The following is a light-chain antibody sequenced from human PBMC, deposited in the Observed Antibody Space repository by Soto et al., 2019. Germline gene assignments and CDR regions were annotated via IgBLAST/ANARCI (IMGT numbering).Light chain of an antibody. CDR2: EGT. CDR3: CSFAGSSFYV. V-gene: IGLV2-23*01. J-gene: IGLJ1*01. Sequence: QSALTQPASVSGSPGQSITISCTGTSSDVGNYNLVSWYQQHPGKAPKLMIYEGTKRPSGVSNRFSGSKSGNTASLTISGLPAEDEADYYCCSFAGSSFYVFGTGTKLTVL. CDR1: SSDVGNYNL.